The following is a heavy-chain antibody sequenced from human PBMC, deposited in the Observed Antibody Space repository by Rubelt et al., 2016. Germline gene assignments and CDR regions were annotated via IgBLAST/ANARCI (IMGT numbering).Heavy chain of an antibody. Sequence: QVQLQQWGAGLLKPSETLSLTCAVYGGSFSGYYWGWIRQPPGKGLEWIGSIYHSGSTYYNPSLKSRVTITGDTAKNQVSLKLSSVTAADTAVYYCASADYDFWSGSDRNWFDPWGQGTLVTVSS. D-gene: IGHD3-3*01. CDR2: IYHSGST. J-gene: IGHJ5*02. V-gene: IGHV4-34*01. CDR1: GGSFSGYY. CDR3: ASADYDFWSGSDRNWFDP.